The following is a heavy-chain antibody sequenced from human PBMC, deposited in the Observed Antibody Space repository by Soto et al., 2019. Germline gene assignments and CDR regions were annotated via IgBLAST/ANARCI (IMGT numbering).Heavy chain of an antibody. J-gene: IGHJ1*01. D-gene: IGHD2-15*01. CDR3: AKAGGDCSGGTCYSNQAEH. V-gene: IGHV3-23*01. Sequence: GGSLRLSCAASGFTFSSYAMSWVRQAPGKGLEWVSVIVGSGTSTYYADSVKGRFTISRDNSQSTLFLQINSLTADDTALYYCAKAGGDCSGGTCYSNQAEHWGQGTLVTVSS. CDR1: GFTFSSYA. CDR2: IVGSGTST.